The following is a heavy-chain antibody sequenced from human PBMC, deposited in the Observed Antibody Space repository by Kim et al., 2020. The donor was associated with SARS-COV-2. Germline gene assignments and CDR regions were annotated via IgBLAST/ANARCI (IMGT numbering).Heavy chain of an antibody. CDR3: AREGGYSSGWYGRPNYYYYGMDV. CDR1: GYTFTGYY. Sequence: ASVKVSCKASGYTFTGYYMHWVRQAPGQGLEWMGWSNPNSGGTNYAQKFQGWVTMTRDTSISTAYMELSRLRSDDTAVYYCAREGGYSSGWYGRPNYYYYGMDVWGQGTTVTVSS. J-gene: IGHJ6*02. V-gene: IGHV1-2*04. CDR2: SNPNSGGT. D-gene: IGHD6-19*01.